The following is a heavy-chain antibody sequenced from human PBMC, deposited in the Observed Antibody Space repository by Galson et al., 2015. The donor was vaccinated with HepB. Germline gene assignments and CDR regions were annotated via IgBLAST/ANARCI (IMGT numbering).Heavy chain of an antibody. CDR2: IIPILGIA. Sequence: SCKASGGTFSSYAISWVRQAPGQGLEWMGRIIPILGIANYAQKFQGRVTITADKSTSTAYMELSSLRSEDTAVYYCATTYGGNSIDYWGQGTLVTVSS. D-gene: IGHD4-23*01. J-gene: IGHJ4*02. CDR3: ATTYGGNSIDY. CDR1: GGTFSSYA. V-gene: IGHV1-69*04.